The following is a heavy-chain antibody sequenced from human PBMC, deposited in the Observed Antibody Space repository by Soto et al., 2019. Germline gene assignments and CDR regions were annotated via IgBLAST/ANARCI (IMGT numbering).Heavy chain of an antibody. Sequence: GASVKVSCKASGGTFNSYAISWVRQAPGQGLEWMGGIIPIFGTANYAQKFQGRVTITADKSTSTAYMDLSSLRSEDTAVYYCACYLGLTDYYYGMDVWGQGTTVTVSS. V-gene: IGHV1-69*06. D-gene: IGHD3-16*02. CDR3: ACYLGLTDYYYGMDV. J-gene: IGHJ6*02. CDR2: IIPIFGTA. CDR1: GGTFNSYA.